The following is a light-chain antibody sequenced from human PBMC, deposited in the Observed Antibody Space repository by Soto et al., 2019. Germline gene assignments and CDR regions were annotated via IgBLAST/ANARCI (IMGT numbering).Light chain of an antibody. J-gene: IGLJ3*02. Sequence: QSVLTQPASVSGSPGQSITVSCTGTSSDVGSYNLVSWYQQHPGKAPKLMIHEGSKRPSGVSNRFSGSKSGNTASLTISGLQAEDEAYYYCCSYAGSSIWVFGAGTKLTVL. CDR3: CSYAGSSIWV. V-gene: IGLV2-23*01. CDR2: EGS. CDR1: SSDVGSYNL.